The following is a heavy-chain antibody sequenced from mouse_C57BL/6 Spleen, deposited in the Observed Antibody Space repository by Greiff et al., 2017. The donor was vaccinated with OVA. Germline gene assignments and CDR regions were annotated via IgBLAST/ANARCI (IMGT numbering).Heavy chain of an antibody. J-gene: IGHJ2*01. D-gene: IGHD2-4*01. CDR1: GYTFTSYW. CDR2: INPSNGGT. CDR3: ARRGGDYDGFDY. V-gene: IGHV1-53*01. Sequence: VQLQQPGTELVKPGASVKLSCKASGYTFTSYWMHWVKQRPGPGLERIGNINPSNGGTNYNEKFKSKATLTVDKSSSTAYMQHTSLTSKDSAVYECARRGGDYDGFDYWGQGTTLTVSS.